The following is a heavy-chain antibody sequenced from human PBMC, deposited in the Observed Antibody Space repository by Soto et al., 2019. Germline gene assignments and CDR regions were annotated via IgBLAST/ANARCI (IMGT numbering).Heavy chain of an antibody. V-gene: IGHV3-20*04. D-gene: IGHD3-22*01. CDR2: ICWSGGST. CDR1: GFTFDDYG. J-gene: IGHJ4*02. Sequence: PGGSLRLSCAASGFTFDDYGMSWVRQAPGKGLEWVSGICWSGGSTGYADSVKGRFTISRDNSKNTLYLQMNSLGAEDTAVYYCAKDDQYYYDSSGSLGWGQGTLVTVSS. CDR3: AKDDQYYYDSSGSLG.